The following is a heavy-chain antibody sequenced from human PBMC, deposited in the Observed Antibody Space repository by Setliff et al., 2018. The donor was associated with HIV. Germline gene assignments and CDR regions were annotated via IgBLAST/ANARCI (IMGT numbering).Heavy chain of an antibody. CDR2: INPSGGST. D-gene: IGHD3-3*01. V-gene: IGHV1-46*01. J-gene: IGHJ4*02. CDR3: ARGSSALIMREFYDFWSATSDAWDY. CDR1: GYTFTNYY. Sequence: ASVKVSCKASGYTFTNYYMHWVRQAPGQGLEWMGIINPSGGSTSYQQIFQGRVAMTRDTSTSTVYMELSSLRSEDTAVYYCARGSSALIMREFYDFWSATSDAWDYWGQGTLVTVSS.